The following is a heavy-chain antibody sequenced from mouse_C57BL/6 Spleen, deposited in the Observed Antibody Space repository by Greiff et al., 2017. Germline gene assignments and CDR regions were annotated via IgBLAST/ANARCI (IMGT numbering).Heavy chain of an antibody. CDR1: GYTFTSYW. J-gene: IGHJ4*01. CDR2: IDPSDSET. D-gene: IGHD3-2*02. CDR3: ARSPAAQATGVYYAMDY. Sequence: QQSCKASGYTFTSYWMHWVKQRPIQGLEWIGNIDPSDSETHYNQKFKDKATLTVDKSSSTAYMQLSSLTSEDSAVYYCARSPAAQATGVYYAMDYWGQGTSVTVSS. V-gene: IGHV1-52*01.